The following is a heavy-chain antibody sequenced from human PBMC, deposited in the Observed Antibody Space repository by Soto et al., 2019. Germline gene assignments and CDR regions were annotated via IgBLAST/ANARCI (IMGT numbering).Heavy chain of an antibody. CDR3: ARAGRAWFFDY. D-gene: IGHD3-22*01. CDR2: IGSNGGST. V-gene: IGHV3-64*01. Sequence: GGSLRLSCAASGFSFSSYDMHWVRQAPGKGLEYVSVIGSNGGSTYYANSVKGRFTISRDNSKNTLYLQMGSLRTEDMAVYYCARAGRAWFFDYWGQGALVTVSS. J-gene: IGHJ4*02. CDR1: GFSFSSYD.